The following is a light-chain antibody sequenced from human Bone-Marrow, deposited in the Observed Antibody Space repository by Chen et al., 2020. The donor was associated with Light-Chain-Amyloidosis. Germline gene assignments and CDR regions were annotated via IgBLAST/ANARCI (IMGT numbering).Light chain of an antibody. J-gene: IGLJ3*02. CDR3: SAWDASLNGPV. CDR1: SSNIGRNT. CDR2: SVD. Sequence: QSGLAQPPSASGTPGQRVTISCSGSSSNIGRNTVNWYQQLPGTGPKLLISSVDQRPSGVPDRFSGSKSGTSASLAISGLQSEDEADYYCSAWDASLNGPVFGGGTKLTVL. V-gene: IGLV1-44*01.